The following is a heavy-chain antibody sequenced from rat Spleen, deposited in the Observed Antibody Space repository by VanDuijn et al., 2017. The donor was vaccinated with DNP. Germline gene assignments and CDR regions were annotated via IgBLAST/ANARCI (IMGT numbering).Heavy chain of an antibody. D-gene: IGHD1-2*01. CDR1: GFSSTDYS. CDR2: IRSGDST. CDR3: THSGQSYYYGSPFAY. J-gene: IGHJ3*01. Sequence: QVQLKESGPGLVQPSQTLSLTCTVSGFSSTDYSVHWVRQPPGKGLEWMGRIRSGDSTDYNSALKSRMSISRYTSKSQVVLKMNRLQTEDTAIYFCTHSGQSYYYGSPFAYWGQGTLVTVSS. V-gene: IGHV2-19*01.